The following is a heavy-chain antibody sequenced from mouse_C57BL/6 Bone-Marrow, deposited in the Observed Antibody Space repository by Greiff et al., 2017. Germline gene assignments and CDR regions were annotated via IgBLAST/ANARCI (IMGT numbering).Heavy chain of an antibody. CDR2: IDPSDSYT. J-gene: IGHJ2*01. V-gene: IGHV1-59*01. CDR3: ARSLGTSY. Sequence: QVQLQQPGAELVRPGTSVKLSCKASGYTFTSYWMHWVKQRPGQGLEWIGVIDPSDSYTNYNQKFKGKATVTVDTSSSTAYMQLSSLTSEDSAVYYCARSLGTSYWGQGTTLTVSS. D-gene: IGHD3-1*01. CDR1: GYTFTSYW.